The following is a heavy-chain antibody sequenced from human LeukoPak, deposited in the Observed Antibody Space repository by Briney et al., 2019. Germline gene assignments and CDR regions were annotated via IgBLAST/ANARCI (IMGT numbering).Heavy chain of an antibody. D-gene: IGHD3-22*01. CDR2: ITGSGDRT. Sequence: GGSLRLFCAASGFTFSSYWMSWVRQALGKGLEWVSAITGSGDRTYYADSVKGRFTISRDNSKNTLYLQMNSLRAEDTAVYYCARDMSLDYYDSSGYRGYFDYWGQGTLVTVSS. V-gene: IGHV3-23*01. J-gene: IGHJ4*02. CDR1: GFTFSSYW. CDR3: ARDMSLDYYDSSGYRGYFDY.